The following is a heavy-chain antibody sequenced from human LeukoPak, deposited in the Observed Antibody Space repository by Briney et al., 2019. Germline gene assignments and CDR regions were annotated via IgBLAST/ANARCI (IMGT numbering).Heavy chain of an antibody. CDR2: IYTSGST. D-gene: IGHD3-10*01. CDR1: GGSISSYY. Sequence: SETLSLTCTVSGGSISSYYWSWIRQPAGKGLEWIGRIYTSGSTNYNPSLKSRVTMSVDTSKNQFSLKLSSMTAADTAVYYCATKVSTLWFGELLSGGWFDPWGQGTLVTVSS. CDR3: ATKVSTLWFGELLSGGWFDP. V-gene: IGHV4-4*07. J-gene: IGHJ5*02.